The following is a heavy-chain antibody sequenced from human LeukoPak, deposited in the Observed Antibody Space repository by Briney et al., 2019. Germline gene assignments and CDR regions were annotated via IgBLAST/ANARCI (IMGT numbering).Heavy chain of an antibody. J-gene: IGHJ4*02. CDR1: GGTFSSYA. Sequence: ASVKVSCKASGGTFSSYAISWVRQAPGQGLEWMGRIIPILGIANYAQKFQGRVTITADKSTSTAYMELSSLRSEDTAVYYCARAESSGYQRQFDYWGQGTLVTVSS. CDR3: ARAESSGYQRQFDY. V-gene: IGHV1-69*04. CDR2: IIPILGIA. D-gene: IGHD3-22*01.